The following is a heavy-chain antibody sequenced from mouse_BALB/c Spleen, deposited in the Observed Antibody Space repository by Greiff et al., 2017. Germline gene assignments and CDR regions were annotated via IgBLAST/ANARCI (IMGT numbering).Heavy chain of an antibody. CDR2: ISDGGSYT. CDR1: GFTFSDYY. CDR3: AREYAYAMDY. D-gene: IGHD2-14*01. J-gene: IGHJ4*01. Sequence: EVMLVESGGGLVKPGGSLKLSCAASGFTFSDYYMYWVRQTPEKRLEWVATISDGGSYTYYPDSVKGRFTISRDNAKNNLYLQMSSLKSEDTAMYYCAREYAYAMDYWGQGTSVTVSS. V-gene: IGHV5-4*02.